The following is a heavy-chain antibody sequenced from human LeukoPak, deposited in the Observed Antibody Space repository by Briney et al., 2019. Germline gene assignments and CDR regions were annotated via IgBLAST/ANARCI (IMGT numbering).Heavy chain of an antibody. Sequence: SQTLSLTCALSGDSVSSNSAAWDWIRQSPSRGLEWLGRTYYRSKWYNDYAVSGKSRITINPDTSKNQFSLQLNSVTPEDTAVYYCARTFPTEENYFDYWGQGTLVTVSS. CDR3: ARTFPTEENYFDY. CDR1: GDSVSSNSAA. D-gene: IGHD4-17*01. V-gene: IGHV6-1*01. J-gene: IGHJ4*02. CDR2: TYYRSKWYN.